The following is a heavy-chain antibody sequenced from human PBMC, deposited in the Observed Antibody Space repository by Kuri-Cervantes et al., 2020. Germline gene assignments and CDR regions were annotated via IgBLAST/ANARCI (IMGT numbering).Heavy chain of an antibody. Sequence: GESLKISCATSGFTFSHAWMSWVRQAPGKGLEWVAIIYYDASNKYYADSVKGRFIISRDNSKNTVFLQMNSLRSDDTAVYYCARAGSGYRYWYFDLWGRGTLVTVSS. V-gene: IGHV3-30*03. CDR2: IYYDASNK. CDR3: ARAGSGYRYWYFDL. J-gene: IGHJ2*01. D-gene: IGHD3-22*01. CDR1: GFTFSHAW.